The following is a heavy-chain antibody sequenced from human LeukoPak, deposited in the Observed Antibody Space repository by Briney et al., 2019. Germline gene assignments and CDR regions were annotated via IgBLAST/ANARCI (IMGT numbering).Heavy chain of an antibody. Sequence: ASVKVSCKASGYTLTSYGISWVRQAPGQGLEWMGWISAYNGNTNYAQKLQGGVTMTTDTSTSTAYMELRSLRSDDTAVYYCASNPPFGAYEGNWFDPWGQGTLVTVSS. CDR3: ASNPPFGAYEGNWFDP. V-gene: IGHV1-18*01. J-gene: IGHJ5*02. D-gene: IGHD3-3*01. CDR1: GYTLTSYG. CDR2: ISAYNGNT.